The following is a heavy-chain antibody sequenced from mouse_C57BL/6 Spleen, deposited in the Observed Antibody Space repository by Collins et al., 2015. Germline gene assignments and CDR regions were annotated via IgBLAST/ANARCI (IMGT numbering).Heavy chain of an antibody. D-gene: IGHD2-4*01. V-gene: IGHV1-39*01. J-gene: IGHJ2*01. Sequence: GKPGASVKISCKASGYSFTDYNMNWVKQSNGKSLEWIGLIIPNYGTTSYNQKFKGKATLTVDQSTSTAYMQLNSLTSEDSAVYYCARGIYYDFHFDYWGQGTTLTVSS. CDR3: ARGIYYDFHFDY. CDR1: GYSFTDYN. CDR2: IIPNYGTT.